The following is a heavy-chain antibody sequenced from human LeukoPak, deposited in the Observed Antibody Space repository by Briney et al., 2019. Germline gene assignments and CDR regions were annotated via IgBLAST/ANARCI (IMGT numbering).Heavy chain of an antibody. Sequence: SETLSLTCTVSGGSISSYYWSWIRQPPGKGLEWIGYIYYSGSTNYNPSLKSRVTISVDTSKNQFSLKLSSVTAADTAVYYCATHPTGIAVAGTDYWGQGTLVTVSS. CDR2: IYYSGST. J-gene: IGHJ4*02. CDR1: GGSISSYY. V-gene: IGHV4-59*08. D-gene: IGHD6-19*01. CDR3: ATHPTGIAVAGTDY.